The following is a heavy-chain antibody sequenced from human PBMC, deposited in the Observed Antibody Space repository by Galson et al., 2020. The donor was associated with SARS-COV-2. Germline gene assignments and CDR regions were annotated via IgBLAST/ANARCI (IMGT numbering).Heavy chain of an antibody. CDR3: VKEIKNREADAFDI. V-gene: IGHV3-23*01. J-gene: IGHJ3*02. CDR1: GFTFSSYA. D-gene: IGHD1-26*01. CDR2: IRVSGGST. Sequence: GGSLRLSCVASGFTFSSYALSWVRQTPGKGLAWVSAIRVSGGSTYYADSVKGRFTIYRDNSRNTLYLQMNSLRAEDTAIYYCVKEIKNREADAFDIWGQGTVVTVSS.